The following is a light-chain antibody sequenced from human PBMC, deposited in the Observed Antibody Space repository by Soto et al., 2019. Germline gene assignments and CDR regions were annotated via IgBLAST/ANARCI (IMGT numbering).Light chain of an antibody. V-gene: IGKV1-39*01. Sequence: DIQMTQSPSSLSASVGDRVTITCRASQTIAMYVNWFQQKPGKAPKPLIYTTSSLQSGVPPRFRGSGSETDFTLSISRLQPEDSATYYCQQSFTTPYTFGQGTKLEIK. CDR3: QQSFTTPYT. J-gene: IGKJ2*01. CDR2: TTS. CDR1: QTIAMY.